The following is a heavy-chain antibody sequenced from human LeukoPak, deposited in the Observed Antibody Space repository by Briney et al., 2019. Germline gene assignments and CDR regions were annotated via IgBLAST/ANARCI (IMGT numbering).Heavy chain of an antibody. D-gene: IGHD6-19*01. CDR2: ISGSGGST. CDR1: GFTFSSYA. Sequence: GGSLRLSCAASGFTFSSYAMSWVRQAPGKGLEWVSAISGSGGSTYYADSVKGRFTISRDNSKNTLYLQMNSLRAEDTAVYYCAKRTGYSSGWFPRAHAFDIWGQGTMVTVSS. CDR3: AKRTGYSSGWFPRAHAFDI. J-gene: IGHJ3*02. V-gene: IGHV3-23*01.